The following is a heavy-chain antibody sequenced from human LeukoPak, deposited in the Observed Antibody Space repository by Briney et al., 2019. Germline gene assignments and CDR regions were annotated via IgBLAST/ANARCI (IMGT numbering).Heavy chain of an antibody. V-gene: IGHV3-9*01. CDR3: ARGRSAFDY. Sequence: ARSLTLSCAASGFAFDDYAMHWVRQAPGKGLEWVSGISWNSSSIVYGDSVKGRFTLSRDNAENSLYLQMNSLRAEDTAVYYCARGRSAFDYWGQGTLVTVSS. CDR1: GFAFDDYA. CDR2: ISWNSSSI. J-gene: IGHJ4*02.